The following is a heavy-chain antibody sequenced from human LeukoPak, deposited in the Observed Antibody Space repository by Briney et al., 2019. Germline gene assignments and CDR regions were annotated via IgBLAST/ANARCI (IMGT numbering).Heavy chain of an antibody. J-gene: IGHJ4*02. D-gene: IGHD3-16*02. CDR2: INKDGSAQ. CDR3: ARDGRQLYDYVWGSYRYSLHFDY. CDR1: GFSFGSYW. Sequence: GGSLRLSCAASGFSFGSYWMTWVRQAPGKGLEWVANINKDGSAQYYVGSLKGRFTISRDNAKNSLYLQMNSLRAEDTAVYYCARDGRQLYDYVWGSYRYSLHFDYWGQGTLVTVSS. V-gene: IGHV3-7*01.